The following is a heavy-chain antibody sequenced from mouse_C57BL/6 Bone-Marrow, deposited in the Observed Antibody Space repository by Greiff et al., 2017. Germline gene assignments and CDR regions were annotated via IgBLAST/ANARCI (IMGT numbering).Heavy chain of an antibody. J-gene: IGHJ3*01. CDR2: TWSGGST. CDR3: ARNQEGYYRFAY. CDR1: GFSLTSYG. Sequence: QVQLQQSGPGLVQPSQSLSITCTVSGFSLTSYGVHWVRQSPGKGLEWLGVTWSGGSTDYNAAFISRLSISKDKSKSQVFFKMNSRQADDTAIYYGARNQEGYYRFAYWGQGTLVTVSA. V-gene: IGHV2-2*01. D-gene: IGHD2-12*01.